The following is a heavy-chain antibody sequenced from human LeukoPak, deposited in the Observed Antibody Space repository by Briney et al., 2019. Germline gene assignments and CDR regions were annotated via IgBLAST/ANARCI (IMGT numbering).Heavy chain of an antibody. CDR2: ITSSSNII. V-gene: IGHV3-48*01. D-gene: IGHD6-13*01. CDR1: GFTFNSYS. J-gene: IGHJ4*02. Sequence: QPGGSLRLSCAASGFTFNSYSMNWVRQAPGKGLEWVSFITSSSNIIYYADSVKGRFTISRDNAKNTLYLQMNSLRAEDTFFYQAADGIRDAFDYWGQGILVTVSS. CDR3: ADGIRDAFDY.